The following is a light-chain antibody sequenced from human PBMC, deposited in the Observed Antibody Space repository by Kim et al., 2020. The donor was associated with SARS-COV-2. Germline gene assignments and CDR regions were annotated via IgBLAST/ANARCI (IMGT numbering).Light chain of an antibody. CDR2: GAS. CDR1: QSVSGSY. V-gene: IGKV3-20*01. J-gene: IGKJ2*01. Sequence: EIVLTQFPGALSLSPGDRATLSRRTSQSVSGSYLAWYHQKPGQAPRPLIYGASRRATGVPDRFSGSGSGTDFTLTISRLELDDFAVYYCQQYASSPYTFGQGTKLEI. CDR3: QQYASSPYT.